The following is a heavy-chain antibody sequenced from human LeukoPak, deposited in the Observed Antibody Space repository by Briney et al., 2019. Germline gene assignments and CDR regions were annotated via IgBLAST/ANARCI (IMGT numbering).Heavy chain of an antibody. Sequence: GGSLILSCAASGFTFSSYAMSWVRQAPGKGLEWVSAISGSGGSTCYADSVKGRFTISRDNSKNTLYLQMNSLRAEDTAVYYCARHGSITMVRGRLRYYYMDVWGKGTTVTISS. J-gene: IGHJ6*03. D-gene: IGHD3-10*01. V-gene: IGHV3-23*01. CDR3: ARHGSITMVRGRLRYYYMDV. CDR1: GFTFSSYA. CDR2: ISGSGGST.